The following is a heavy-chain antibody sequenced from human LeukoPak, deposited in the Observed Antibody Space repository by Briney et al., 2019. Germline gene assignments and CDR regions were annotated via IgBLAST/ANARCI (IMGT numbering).Heavy chain of an antibody. CDR2: ISGSGGST. V-gene: IGHV3-23*01. CDR3: AKDPPLYGDYDYFDY. J-gene: IGHJ4*02. D-gene: IGHD4-17*01. Sequence: GGSLRLSCVASGFTLSSYWMHWVRQAPGKGLVWVSAISGSGGSTYYADSVKGRFTISRDNSKNTLYLQMNSLRAEDTAVYYCAKDPPLYGDYDYFDYWGQGTLVTVSS. CDR1: GFTLSSYW.